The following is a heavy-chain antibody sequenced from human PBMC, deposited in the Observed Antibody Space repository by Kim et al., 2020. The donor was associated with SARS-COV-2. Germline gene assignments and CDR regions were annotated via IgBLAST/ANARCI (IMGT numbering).Heavy chain of an antibody. CDR2: INPDTDKT. Sequence: ASVKVSCKTSGYMFTSHYIHWVRQAPGQGFEWMGWINPDTDKTHYAQRFQGRVTVTGDTSISTAYMELSSLKSDDTAVYYCARSNGWSHFDNWGQGVPVTVSS. CDR3: ARSNGWSHFDN. V-gene: IGHV1-2*02. CDR1: GYMFTSHY. J-gene: IGHJ4*02. D-gene: IGHD6-19*01.